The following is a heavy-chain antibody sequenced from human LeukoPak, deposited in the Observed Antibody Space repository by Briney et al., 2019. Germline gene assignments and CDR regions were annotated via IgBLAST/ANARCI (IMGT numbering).Heavy chain of an antibody. V-gene: IGHV4-31*03. D-gene: IGHD5-12*01. CDR3: ARYSGTKRDFDY. CDR2: IYYSGIT. J-gene: IGHJ4*02. CDR1: GGSIRNDGYY. Sequence: SQTLSLTCTVSGGSIRNDGYYWSWIRQHPGKVLEWIGYIYYSGITYYNPSLKSRVTISVDTSKNQFSLKLSSVTAADTALYYCARYSGTKRDFDYWGQGTLVTVSS.